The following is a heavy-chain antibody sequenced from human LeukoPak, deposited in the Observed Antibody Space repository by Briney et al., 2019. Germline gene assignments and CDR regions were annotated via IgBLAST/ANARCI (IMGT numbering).Heavy chain of an antibody. V-gene: IGHV3-30*02. CDR1: GFTFSSYG. Sequence: GGSLRLSCAASGFTFSSYGMHWVRQAPGKGLEWVAFIQYDGSKNYYADSVKGRFTVSRDNSKKTLYLQMNSLRAEDTAVYYCAKDRQQLVVNYYYYMDVWGKGTTVTVSS. J-gene: IGHJ6*03. D-gene: IGHD6-13*01. CDR3: AKDRQQLVVNYYYYMDV. CDR2: IQYDGSKN.